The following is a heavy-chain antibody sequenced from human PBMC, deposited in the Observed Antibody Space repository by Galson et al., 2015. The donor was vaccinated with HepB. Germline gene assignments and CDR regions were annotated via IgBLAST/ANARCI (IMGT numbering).Heavy chain of an antibody. J-gene: IGHJ4*02. CDR1: GFTFSSYW. V-gene: IGHV3-74*01. D-gene: IGHD5-18*01. CDR3: AKDRAAMDIYYFDY. CDR2: INSDGSST. Sequence: SLRLSCAASGFTFSSYWMHWVRQAPGKGLVWVSRINSDGSSTSYADSVKGRFTISRDNAKNTLYLRMNSLRAEDTAVYYCAKDRAAMDIYYFDYWGQGTLVTVSS.